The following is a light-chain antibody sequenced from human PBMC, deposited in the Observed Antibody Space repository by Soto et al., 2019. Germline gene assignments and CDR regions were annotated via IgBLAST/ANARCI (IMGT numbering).Light chain of an antibody. CDR3: HIYHSPLLT. V-gene: IGKV1-27*01. CDR1: QCIYTY. CDR2: AAS. J-gene: IGKJ5*01. Sequence: DIQMTQSPSSLSASVGDRVTITCRASQCIYTYLAWYQQKPGEAPKLLIYAASTLEAGVPSRFSGSGSGTDFTLTISSLQPEDVATYYCHIYHSPLLTLGQGTRLEIK.